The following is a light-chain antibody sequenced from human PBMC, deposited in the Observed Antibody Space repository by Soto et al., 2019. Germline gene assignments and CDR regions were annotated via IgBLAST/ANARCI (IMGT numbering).Light chain of an antibody. CDR1: QRVSSSY. V-gene: IGKV3-20*01. CDR2: AAS. J-gene: IGKJ5*01. CDR3: QQYGSSPIT. Sequence: EIELTQSPGTLSLSPGERATLSCRASQRVSSSYLAWYQQKPGQAPRLLIYAASSRATGIPDKFSGSGSGTDFTLTISSLEPEDFAVYYCQQYGSSPITFGQGTRLEIK.